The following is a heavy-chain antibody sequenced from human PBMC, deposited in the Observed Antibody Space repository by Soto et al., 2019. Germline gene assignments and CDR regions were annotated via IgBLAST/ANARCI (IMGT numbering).Heavy chain of an antibody. V-gene: IGHV1-69*13. Sequence: SVKVSCKASGGTFSSYAISCVRQAPGQGLEWMGGIIPIFGTANYAQKFQGRVTITADESTSTAYMELSSLRSEDTAVYYCARDPRDSSGYYSLTFGYWGQGTLVTVPQ. CDR2: IIPIFGTA. CDR3: ARDPRDSSGYYSLTFGY. D-gene: IGHD3-22*01. CDR1: GGTFSSYA. J-gene: IGHJ4*02.